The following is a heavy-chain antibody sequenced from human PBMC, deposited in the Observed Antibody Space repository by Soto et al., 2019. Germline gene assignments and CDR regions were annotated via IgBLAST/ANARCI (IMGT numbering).Heavy chain of an antibody. CDR2: IDPSDSYT. J-gene: IGHJ4*02. V-gene: IGHV5-10-1*01. D-gene: IGHD6-6*01. CDR3: VVYSSAYGRHFDF. CDR1: GYSFTTYW. Sequence: PGESLKISCKGSGYSFTTYWISWVRQMPGKGLEWMGRIDPSDSYTNYSPSFQGHVTISADKSISTAYLQWSSLKASDTAMYYCVVYSSAYGRHFDFSGQGTLDTVSA.